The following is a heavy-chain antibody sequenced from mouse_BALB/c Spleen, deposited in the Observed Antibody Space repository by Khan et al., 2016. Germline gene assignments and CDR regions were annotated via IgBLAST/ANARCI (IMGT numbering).Heavy chain of an antibody. CDR3: ASFYGNLGFEV. D-gene: IGHD2-1*01. CDR1: GYSITSDYA. CDR2: ISYSGST. Sequence: VQLKQSGPGLVKPSQSLSLTCTVTGYSITSDYAWYWIRQFPGNKLEWMGYISYSGSTSYNPSLKSRISITRDTSKNQSFLQLNSVTTEDTATYYGASFYGNLGFEVWGEGTTVTVSS. V-gene: IGHV3-2*02. J-gene: IGHJ1*01.